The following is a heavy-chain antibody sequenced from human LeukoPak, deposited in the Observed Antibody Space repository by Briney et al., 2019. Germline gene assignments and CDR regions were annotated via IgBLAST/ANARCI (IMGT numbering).Heavy chain of an antibody. CDR3: YTYSYGPTYYFDY. J-gene: IGHJ4*01. V-gene: IGHV3-30-3*01. CDR1: GFTFSSYA. CDR2: ISYDGSNK. D-gene: IGHD5-18*01. Sequence: GRSLRLSCAASGFTFSSYAMHWVRQAPGKGLEWVAVISYDGSNKYYADSVKGRFTISRDNAKNSLYLQMNSLRAEDTALYYCYTYSYGPTYYFDYWGQGTLVTVSS.